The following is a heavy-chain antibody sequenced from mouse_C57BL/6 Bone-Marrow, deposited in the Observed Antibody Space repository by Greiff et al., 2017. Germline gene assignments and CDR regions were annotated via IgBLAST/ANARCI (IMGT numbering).Heavy chain of an antibody. CDR2: ISSGSSTI. D-gene: IGHD3-1*01. CDR3: ARPGWAWFAY. J-gene: IGHJ3*01. CDR1: GFTFSDYG. Sequence: EVQVVESGGGLVKPGGSLKLSCAASGFTFSDYGMHWVRQAPEKGLEWVAYISSGSSTIYYADTVKGRFTISRSNAKNTLFLQLTGLRSEDTAMYYCARPGWAWFAYWGQGTLVTVSA. V-gene: IGHV5-17*01.